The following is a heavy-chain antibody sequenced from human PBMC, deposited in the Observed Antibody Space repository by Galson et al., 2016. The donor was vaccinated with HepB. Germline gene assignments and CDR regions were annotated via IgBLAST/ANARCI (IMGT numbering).Heavy chain of an antibody. V-gene: IGHV1-18*01. CDR1: GYTFTNYG. D-gene: IGHD2-15*01. Sequence: SVKVSCKASGYTFTNYGVTWVRQAPGQGLEWMGWISGYNGHTKYVQNFQGRISLSLDTSTNTAHMELRSLTSDDTAVYYCARDALLLTPRGMFDYWGQGTLVTVSS. J-gene: IGHJ4*02. CDR2: ISGYNGHT. CDR3: ARDALLLTPRGMFDY.